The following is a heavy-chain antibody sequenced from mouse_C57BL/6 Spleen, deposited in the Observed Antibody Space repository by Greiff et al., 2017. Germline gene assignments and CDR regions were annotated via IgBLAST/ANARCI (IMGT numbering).Heavy chain of an antibody. D-gene: IGHD2-5*01. CDR1: GYAFSSSW. CDR3: ARGGIYYSNSVDY. CDR2: IYPGDGDT. J-gene: IGHJ2*01. V-gene: IGHV1-82*01. Sequence: QVQLQQSGPELVKPGASVKISCKASGYAFSSSWMNWLKQRPGKGLEWIGRIYPGDGDTNYNGKFKGKATLTADKSSSTAYMQLSSLTSEDSAVYFCARGGIYYSNSVDYWGQGTTLTVSS.